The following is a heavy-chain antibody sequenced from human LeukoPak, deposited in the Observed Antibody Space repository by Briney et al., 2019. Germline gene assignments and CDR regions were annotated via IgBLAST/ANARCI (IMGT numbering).Heavy chain of an antibody. CDR1: GFSLTTTGMR. Sequence: SGPTLVNPTQTLTLTCTFSGFSLTTTGMRVMWIRQPPGKALEWLPHIDWDDDKFYSESLKTRLTISKDSYKNQVVLTMTNMDPVDTATYYCARGSGYSRFDYWGQGTLVTVSS. V-gene: IGHV2-70*04. D-gene: IGHD3-22*01. CDR3: ARGSGYSRFDY. J-gene: IGHJ4*02. CDR2: IDWDDDK.